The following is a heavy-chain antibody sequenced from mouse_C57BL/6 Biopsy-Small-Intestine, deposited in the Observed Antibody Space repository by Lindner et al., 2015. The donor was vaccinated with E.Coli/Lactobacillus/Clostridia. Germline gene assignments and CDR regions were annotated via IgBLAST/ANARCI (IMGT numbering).Heavy chain of an antibody. V-gene: IGHV1-9*01. CDR2: ILPGSGST. J-gene: IGHJ3*01. Sequence: VQLQESGAELMKPGASVKLSCKATGYTFTGYWIEWVKQRPGHGLEWIGEILPGSGSTNYNEKFKGKATFTADTPSNTAYMQLSSLTTEDSAIYYCARRGGAWFAYWGQGTLVTVSA. CDR3: ARRGGAWFAY. CDR1: GYTFTGYW.